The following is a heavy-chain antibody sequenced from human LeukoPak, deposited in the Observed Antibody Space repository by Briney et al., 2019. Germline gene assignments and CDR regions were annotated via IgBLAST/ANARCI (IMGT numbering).Heavy chain of an antibody. J-gene: IGHJ4*02. CDR1: GGSISSSSYY. CDR2: TYYSGST. D-gene: IGHD5-24*01. V-gene: IGHV4-39*01. CDR3: ARRGDGYNYFDY. Sequence: SETLSLTCTVSGGSISSSSYYWGWIRQPPGKGLEWIGNTYYSGSTYYNPSLKSRVTISVDTSKYQFSLKLNSVTAAHIAVYYCARRGDGYNYFDYWGQGTLVTVSS.